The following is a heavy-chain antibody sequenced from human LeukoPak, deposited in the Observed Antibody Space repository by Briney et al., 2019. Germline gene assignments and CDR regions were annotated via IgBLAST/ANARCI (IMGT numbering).Heavy chain of an antibody. CDR2: ISAYNGIT. J-gene: IGHJ6*04. CDR1: GYTFTSYG. Sequence: GASVKVSCKASGYTFTSYGISWVRQATGQGLEWMGWISAYNGITNYAQKLQGRVTMTTDTSTSTAYMELRSLRSDDTAVYYCARDTYYYGSGSLGMDVWGKGTTVTVSS. V-gene: IGHV1-18*04. D-gene: IGHD3-10*01. CDR3: ARDTYYYGSGSLGMDV.